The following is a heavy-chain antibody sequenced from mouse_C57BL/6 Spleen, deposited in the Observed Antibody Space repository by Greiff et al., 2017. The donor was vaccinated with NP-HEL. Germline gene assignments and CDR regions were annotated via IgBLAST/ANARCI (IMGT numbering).Heavy chain of an antibody. CDR2: IHPNSGST. Sequence: QVQLQQPGAELVKPGASVKLSCKASGYTFTSYWMHWVKQRPGQGLEWIGMIHPNSGSTNYNEKFKSKATLTVDKSSSPAYMQLSSLTSEDSAVYYCAGATVVATYDYWGQGTTLTVSS. J-gene: IGHJ2*01. CDR1: GYTFTSYW. V-gene: IGHV1-64*01. CDR3: AGATVVATYDY. D-gene: IGHD1-1*01.